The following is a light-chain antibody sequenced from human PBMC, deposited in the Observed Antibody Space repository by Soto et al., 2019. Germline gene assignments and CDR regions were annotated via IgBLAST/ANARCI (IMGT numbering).Light chain of an antibody. CDR2: RNN. CDR3: AAWDDSLSVSYV. J-gene: IGLJ1*01. V-gene: IGLV1-47*01. CDR1: SSNIGSNY. Sequence: QSVLTQPPSASGTPGQRVTISCSGSSSNIGSNYVYWYQQLPGTAPKLLIYRNNQRPSGVPDRFSGSKSGTSASLAISGLRSEDEADYYWAAWDDSLSVSYVFGTGTKLTVL.